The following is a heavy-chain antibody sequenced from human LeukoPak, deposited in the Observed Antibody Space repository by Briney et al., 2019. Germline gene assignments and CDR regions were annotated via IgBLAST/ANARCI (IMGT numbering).Heavy chain of an antibody. J-gene: IGHJ4*02. D-gene: IGHD6-13*01. CDR3: ARDVRYSSSWYIDY. CDR1: GYTXTSYG. CDR2: ISGYNGYT. V-gene: IGHV1-18*01. Sequence: ASVKVSCKTSGYTXTSYGINWVRQAPGQGLEWMGWISGYNGYTNNAQKVQGRVTMTTDTFTGTAYMELRSLRSDDTAVYYCARDVRYSSSWYIDYWGQGTLVTVSS.